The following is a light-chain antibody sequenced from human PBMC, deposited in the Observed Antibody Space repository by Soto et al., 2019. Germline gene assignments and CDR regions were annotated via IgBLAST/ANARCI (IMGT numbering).Light chain of an antibody. CDR3: GSYTGSIYV. V-gene: IGLV2-14*01. Sequence: ALTQPASVSGSPGQSITISCTGTSSDVGGYKFVSWYQQHPGKAPKLMIYEVSNRPSGVSSRFSGSKSGNTASLTISGLQAEDEADYYCGSYTGSIYVFGTGTKVTAL. CDR1: SSDVGGYKF. J-gene: IGLJ1*01. CDR2: EVS.